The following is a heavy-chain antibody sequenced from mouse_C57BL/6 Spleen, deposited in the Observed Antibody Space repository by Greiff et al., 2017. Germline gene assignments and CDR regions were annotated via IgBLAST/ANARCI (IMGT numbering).Heavy chain of an antibody. Sequence: QVQLQQSGAELVKPGASVKLSCKASGYTFTSYWMHWVKQRPGQGLEWIGMIHPNSGSTNYNKKFKSKATLTVDKSSGTAYMQLSSLTSEDSAVYYGARYYGRSYYYAMDDWGQGTSVTVSS. CDR2: IHPNSGST. V-gene: IGHV1-64*01. J-gene: IGHJ4*01. CDR3: ARYYGRSYYYAMDD. CDR1: GYTFTSYW. D-gene: IGHD1-1*01.